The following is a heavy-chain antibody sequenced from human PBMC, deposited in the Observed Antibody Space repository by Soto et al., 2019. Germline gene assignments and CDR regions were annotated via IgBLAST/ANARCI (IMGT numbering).Heavy chain of an antibody. CDR1: GFTFSSYS. D-gene: IGHD3-3*01. J-gene: IGHJ6*02. CDR2: ISSSSSTI. CDR3: ARGPRADYDFWSGSYYYYYGMDV. V-gene: IGHV3-48*02. Sequence: GGSLRLSCAASGFTFSSYSMNWVRQAPGKGLEWVSYISSSSSTIYYADSVKGRFTISRDNAKNSLYLQMNSLRDEDTAVYYCARGPRADYDFWSGSYYYYYGMDVWGQGTTVTVSS.